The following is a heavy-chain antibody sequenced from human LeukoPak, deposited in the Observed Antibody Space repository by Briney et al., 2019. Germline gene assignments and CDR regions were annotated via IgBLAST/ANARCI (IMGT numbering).Heavy chain of an antibody. Sequence: GGSLRLSCAASGFTFNNYAMSWVRQAPGKGLEWVSAISGSGGNTYYADSVKGRFTITRDNSKNTLYLQMNSLRAEDTAVYYCAKEIMETTYFDYWGQGTLVTVSS. CDR1: GFTFNNYA. D-gene: IGHD3-16*01. J-gene: IGHJ4*02. CDR3: AKEIMETTYFDY. CDR2: ISGSGGNT. V-gene: IGHV3-23*01.